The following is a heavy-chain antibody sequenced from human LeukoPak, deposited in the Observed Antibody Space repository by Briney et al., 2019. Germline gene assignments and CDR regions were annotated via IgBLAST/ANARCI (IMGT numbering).Heavy chain of an antibody. J-gene: IGHJ4*02. CDR1: GFTFSSYG. Sequence: GGSLRLSCAASGFTFSSYGMHWVRQAPGKGLEWVAFIRYDGSNKYYADSVKGRFTISRDNSKNTLYLQMNSLRAEDTAVYYCAFTMVRGIIRYFDYWGQGTLVTVSS. D-gene: IGHD3-10*01. CDR3: AFTMVRGIIRYFDY. V-gene: IGHV3-30*02. CDR2: IRYDGSNK.